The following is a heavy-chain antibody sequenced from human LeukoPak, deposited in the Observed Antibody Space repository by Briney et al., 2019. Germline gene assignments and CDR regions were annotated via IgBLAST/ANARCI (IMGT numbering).Heavy chain of an antibody. CDR1: GYSISSGNY. Sequence: SETLSLTCTVSGYSISSGNYWGWIRQPPGEGLEWMGSIDHSGSTNYNPSLKSRVTISVDTSKNQFSLKLSSVTAADTAVYYCARDHSSGWSGAFDIWGQGTMVTVSS. CDR2: IDHSGST. J-gene: IGHJ3*02. CDR3: ARDHSSGWSGAFDI. V-gene: IGHV4-38-2*02. D-gene: IGHD6-19*01.